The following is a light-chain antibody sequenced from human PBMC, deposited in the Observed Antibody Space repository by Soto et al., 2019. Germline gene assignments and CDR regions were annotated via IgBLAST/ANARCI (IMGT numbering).Light chain of an antibody. V-gene: IGKV1-5*01. CDR1: QSISSW. J-gene: IGKJ2*01. CDR3: QQYNSYRYT. CDR2: DAS. Sequence: DIQMTQSPSTLSASIGDRVTITCRASQSISSWLAWYQQKPGKAPKLLIYDASSLESGVPSRFSGSGSGTEFTLTISSLQPDDFATYYCQQYNSYRYTFGQGTKREIK.